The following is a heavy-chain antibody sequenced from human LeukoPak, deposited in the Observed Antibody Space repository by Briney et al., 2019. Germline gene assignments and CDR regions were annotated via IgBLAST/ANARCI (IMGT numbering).Heavy chain of an antibody. CDR2: IKQDGSEK. J-gene: IGHJ4*02. V-gene: IGHV3-7*01. Sequence: KPGGSLRLSCAASGFTFSSYWMSWVRQAPGKGLEWVANIKQDGSEKYYVDSVKGRFTISRDNAKNSLYLQMNSLRAEDTAVYYCARDSSEVQWLIDYWGQGTLVTVSS. CDR3: ARDSSEVQWLIDY. CDR1: GFTFSSYW. D-gene: IGHD6-19*01.